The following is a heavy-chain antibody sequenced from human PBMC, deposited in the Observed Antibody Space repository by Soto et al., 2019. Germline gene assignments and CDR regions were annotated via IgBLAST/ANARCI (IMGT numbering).Heavy chain of an antibody. CDR1: GGSISSDNCS. J-gene: IGHJ6*02. Sequence: QLQLQESGSGLVKPSQTLSLTCAVSGGSISSDNCSWSWIRQPPGKGLEWIGYIYHSGSTDYNPSLKRRASISVDKSRNQFSLKLSSVSAAVTAVYFCARVPVTIGYGMDVWGQGTTVTVSS. CDR2: IYHSGST. V-gene: IGHV4-30-2*01. CDR3: ARVPVTIGYGMDV. D-gene: IGHD4-17*01.